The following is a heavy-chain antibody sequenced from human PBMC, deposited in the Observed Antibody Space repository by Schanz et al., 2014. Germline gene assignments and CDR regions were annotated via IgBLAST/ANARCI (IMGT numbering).Heavy chain of an antibody. V-gene: IGHV3-74*02. CDR3: ANLGGLGEVAGDF. J-gene: IGHJ4*02. CDR1: GFSVSNTY. CDR2: ISGDGTTT. Sequence: VQLVESGGGLAQPGGSLRLSCVVSGFSVSNTYMHWVRQPPGKGLVSVSRISGDGTTTSYADSVKGRFTISRDNAKNTLYLQMYSLRDEDTAVYFCANLGGLGEVAGDFWGQGTPVIVSS. D-gene: IGHD3-10*01.